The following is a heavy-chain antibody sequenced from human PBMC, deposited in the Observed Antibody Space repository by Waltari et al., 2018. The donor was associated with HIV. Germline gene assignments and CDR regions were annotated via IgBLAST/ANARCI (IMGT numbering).Heavy chain of an antibody. CDR2: IWYDRSNK. V-gene: IGHV3-33*01. CDR3: ARDSPPPEHRAFQH. CDR1: GFTFSSYG. J-gene: IGHJ1*01. Sequence: QVQLVESGGGVVQPGRSLRLSCAASGFTFSSYGMHWVRQGPGKGLEWVAVIWYDRSNKYYADSVKGRITISRDNSKNTLYLQMNSLRAEDTAVYYCARDSPPPEHRAFQHWGQGTLVTVSS.